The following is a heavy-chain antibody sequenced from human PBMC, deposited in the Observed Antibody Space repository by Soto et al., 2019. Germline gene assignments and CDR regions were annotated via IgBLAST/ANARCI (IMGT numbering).Heavy chain of an antibody. Sequence: GGSLRLSCAASGFTFSSYAMHWVRQAPGKGLEWVAVISYDGSNKYYADSVKGRFTISRDNSKNTLYLQMNSLRAEDTAVYYCARVSVGYYGMDVWGQGTTVTVS. CDR2: ISYDGSNK. V-gene: IGHV3-30-3*01. J-gene: IGHJ6*02. CDR1: GFTFSSYA. D-gene: IGHD3-10*01. CDR3: ARVSVGYYGMDV.